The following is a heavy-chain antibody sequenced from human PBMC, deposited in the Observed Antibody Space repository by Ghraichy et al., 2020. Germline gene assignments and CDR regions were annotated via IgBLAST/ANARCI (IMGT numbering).Heavy chain of an antibody. CDR1: GGSITGSPYY. V-gene: IGHV4-39*01. D-gene: IGHD1-1*01. J-gene: IGHJ5*02. Sequence: SETLSLTCVVSGGSITGSPYYWGWIRQPPGTGPEWIGTIDYSGSTYYKPSLNSRVTISLDTSKNQFSLNLTSVTAADTALYYCARQGAPDQQLPGSWGRGTLVTVS. CDR3: ARQGAPDQQLPGS. CDR2: IDYSGST.